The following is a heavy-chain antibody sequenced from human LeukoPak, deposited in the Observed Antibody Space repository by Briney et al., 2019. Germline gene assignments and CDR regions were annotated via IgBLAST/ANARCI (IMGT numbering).Heavy chain of an antibody. CDR2: IKGDGSST. V-gene: IGHV3-74*01. J-gene: IGHJ4*02. CDR3: ARASTTVPNLLDH. D-gene: IGHD4-17*01. CDR1: GFTFSTHC. Sequence: PGGSLRLSCAASGFTFSTHCMHWVRQAPGKGLVWVARIKGDGSSTIYADSVKGRFTISRDNSKNTLYLQTSSLRAEDTAVYYCARASTTVPNLLDHWGRGTLVTVSS.